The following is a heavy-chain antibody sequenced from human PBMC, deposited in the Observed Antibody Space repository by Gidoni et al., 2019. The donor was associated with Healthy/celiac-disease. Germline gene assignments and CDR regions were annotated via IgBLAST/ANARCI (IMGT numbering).Heavy chain of an antibody. CDR2: IWYDGSNK. D-gene: IGHD3-10*01. CDR3: ARDYYGSGSYSDY. V-gene: IGHV3-33*01. CDR1: GFTFSSYG. J-gene: IGHJ4*02. Sequence: QVQLVESGGGVVQPGRSLRLSCAASGFTFSSYGMHWVHPAPGKGVGWVAVIWYDGSNKYDADSVKGRFTISRDNSKNTLYLQMNSLRAEDTAVYYCARDYYGSGSYSDYWGQGTLVTVSS.